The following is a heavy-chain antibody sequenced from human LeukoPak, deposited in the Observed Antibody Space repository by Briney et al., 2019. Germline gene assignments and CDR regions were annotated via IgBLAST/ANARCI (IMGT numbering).Heavy chain of an antibody. CDR3: AELGITMIGGV. V-gene: IGHV3-48*03. CDR1: GFTFSSYE. CDR2: ISSSGSTI. J-gene: IGHJ6*04. D-gene: IGHD3-10*02. Sequence: GGSLRLSWAASGFTFSSYEMNWVRQAAGKGLEWVSYISSSGSTIYYADSVKGRFPISRDNAKNSLYLQMNSLRAEDTAVYYCAELGITMIGGVWGKGTTVTISS.